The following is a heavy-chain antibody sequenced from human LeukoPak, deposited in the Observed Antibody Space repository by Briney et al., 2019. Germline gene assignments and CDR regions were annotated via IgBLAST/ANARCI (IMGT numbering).Heavy chain of an antibody. D-gene: IGHD2-15*01. CDR3: ARDSQWYSWD. V-gene: IGHV3-48*01. CDR1: GFSFSSAN. Sequence: GGSLRLSCEASGFSFSSANMNWVRQTPGKGLEWVSYISGGSDVILYADSVKGRFTISRDNAKRSLYLQLNNLRAEDTAVYYCARDSQWYSWDWGQGTLVTVSS. CDR2: ISGGSDVI. J-gene: IGHJ4*02.